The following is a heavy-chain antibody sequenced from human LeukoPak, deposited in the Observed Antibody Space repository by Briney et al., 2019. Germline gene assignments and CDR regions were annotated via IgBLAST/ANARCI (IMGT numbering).Heavy chain of an antibody. CDR2: IYSGGST. CDR3: ASSSSGWYYYGMDV. CDR1: GFTVSSNY. Sequence: GGSLRLSCAASGFTVSSNYMSWVRQAPGKGLEWVSVIYSGGSTYYADSVKGRFTISRDNSKNTLYLQMNSLSAEDTAVYYCASSSSGWYYYGMDVWGKGTTVTVSS. J-gene: IGHJ6*04. D-gene: IGHD6-19*01. V-gene: IGHV3-53*01.